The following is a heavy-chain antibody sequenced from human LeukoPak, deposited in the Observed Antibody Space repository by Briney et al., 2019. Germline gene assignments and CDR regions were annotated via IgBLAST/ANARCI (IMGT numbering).Heavy chain of an antibody. Sequence: GGSLRLSCAASGFTFSIYWMHWVRQAPGKGLGWVSSIKSDGSTRYAESVKGRFTIYRDNAKNTVSLQMNSLRAEDTGVYYCARAPSEIGGYYPEYFRHWGQGTLVTVSP. CDR1: GFTFSIYW. CDR3: ARAPSEIGGYYPEYFRH. J-gene: IGHJ1*01. CDR2: IKSDGST. V-gene: IGHV3-74*01. D-gene: IGHD3-22*01.